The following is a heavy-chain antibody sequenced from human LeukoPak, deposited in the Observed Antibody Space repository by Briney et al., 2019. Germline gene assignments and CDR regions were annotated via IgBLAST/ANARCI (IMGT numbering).Heavy chain of an antibody. CDR3: ARDGEHVLAHDY. CDR1: GFTVSTNY. Sequence: PGGSLRLSCAVSGFTVSTNYMSWVRQAPGKGLEWVSIIHRDGSTYYADSVKGGFTVSRDNSKNTLYIQMNSLRAEDTGVYYCARDGEHVLAHDYWGQGTLVTVSS. V-gene: IGHV3-66*01. J-gene: IGHJ4*02. D-gene: IGHD3-10*01. CDR2: IHRDGST.